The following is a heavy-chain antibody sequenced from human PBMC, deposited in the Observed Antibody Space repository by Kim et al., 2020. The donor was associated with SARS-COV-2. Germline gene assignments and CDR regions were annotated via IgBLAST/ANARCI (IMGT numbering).Heavy chain of an antibody. CDR3: MKGGWGRVWDH. Sequence: GGSLRLSCTTSGFTFTGYAMSWVRQAPGKGLEWVSTIDGSDGTTYYVDSVKGRFTISRDNSKNTLYLRMSALRADDTAVYYCMKGGWGRVWDHGGQGTL. V-gene: IGHV3-23*01. J-gene: IGHJ4*02. CDR1: GFTFTGYA. D-gene: IGHD6-13*01. CDR2: IDGSDGTT.